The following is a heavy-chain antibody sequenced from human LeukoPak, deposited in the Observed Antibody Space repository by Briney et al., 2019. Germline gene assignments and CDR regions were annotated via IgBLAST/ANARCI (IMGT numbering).Heavy chain of an antibody. CDR3: ARGTYDFWSGYYSDY. CDR1: GFGFSTYA. V-gene: IGHV3-23*01. Sequence: PGGSLRLSCAASGFGFSTYAMTWVRQAPGKGLEWVSSISGSGSSTYYADSVKGRFTISRDDSKNTLYLQMNSLRAEDTAVYYCARGTYDFWSGYYSDYWGQGTLVTVSS. J-gene: IGHJ4*02. D-gene: IGHD3-3*01. CDR2: ISGSGSST.